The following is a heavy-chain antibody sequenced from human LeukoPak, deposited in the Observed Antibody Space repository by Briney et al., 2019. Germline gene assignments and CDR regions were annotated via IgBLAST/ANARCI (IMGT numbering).Heavy chain of an antibody. D-gene: IGHD2-8*02. CDR2: IVVGSGNT. CDR3: AAVPNANAWYWDDAFDI. CDR1: GFTFTTSA. J-gene: IGHJ3*02. Sequence: GTSVKVSFKASGFTFTTSAVQWVRQARGQRLEWIGRIVVGSGNTDHAQKFQGRLTITRDISTSTAYMELSSLTSDDTAVYYCAAVPNANAWYWDDAFDIWGQGTMVTVSS. V-gene: IGHV1-58*01.